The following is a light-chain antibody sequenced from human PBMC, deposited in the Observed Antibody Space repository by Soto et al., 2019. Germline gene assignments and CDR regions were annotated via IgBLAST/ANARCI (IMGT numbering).Light chain of an antibody. Sequence: DFQMTQSPSSLSASVGDRVTITCRASQDISDHLAWYQHKPGKVPKLLIYEASTLQSGVPSRFSGGGFGTDFTLTISSLQPEDVAIYYCQRYNRTPRTFGKGTKVELK. CDR1: QDISDH. V-gene: IGKV1-27*01. CDR2: EAS. J-gene: IGKJ1*01. CDR3: QRYNRTPRT.